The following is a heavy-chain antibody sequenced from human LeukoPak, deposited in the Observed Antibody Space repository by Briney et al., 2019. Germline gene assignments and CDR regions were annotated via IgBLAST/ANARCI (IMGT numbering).Heavy chain of an antibody. CDR1: GFTFSSYG. Sequence: GGSLRLSCAASGFTFSSYGMSWVRQAPGKGLEWVSAISGSGGSTYYADSVKGRFTISRDNSKNTLYLQMNSMRAEDTAVYYCAKDRAGGSPHDAFDTWGQGTMVTVSA. V-gene: IGHV3-23*01. CDR3: AKDRAGGSPHDAFDT. D-gene: IGHD3-10*01. J-gene: IGHJ3*02. CDR2: ISGSGGST.